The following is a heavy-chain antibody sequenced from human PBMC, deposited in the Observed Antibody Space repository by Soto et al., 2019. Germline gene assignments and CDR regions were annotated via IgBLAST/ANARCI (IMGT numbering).Heavy chain of an antibody. V-gene: IGHV4-34*01. CDR1: GGSFSGYY. J-gene: IGHJ4*02. CDR2: IHHSGST. CDR3: ARRKERGFSY. Sequence: PSETLSLTCAVYGGSFSGYYWSWIRQPPGKGLEWIGEIHHSGSTNYNPSLKSRVTISVDTSKNQFSLKLSSVTAADTAVYYCARRKERGFSYWGQGTLVTVSS.